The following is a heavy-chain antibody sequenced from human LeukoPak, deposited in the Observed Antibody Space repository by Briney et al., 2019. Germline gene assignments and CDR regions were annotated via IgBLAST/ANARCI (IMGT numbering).Heavy chain of an antibody. Sequence: GGSLRLSCAASGFTVSSNYMSWVREAPGKGLVWVSRITSDGATSYADSVKGRFTISRENAKNTLYLQLNSLRAEDTAVYYCARIDWVTDFWGQGTLVTVSS. CDR2: ITSDGAT. CDR1: GFTVSSNY. CDR3: ARIDWVTDF. J-gene: IGHJ4*02. V-gene: IGHV3-74*01. D-gene: IGHD2-21*01.